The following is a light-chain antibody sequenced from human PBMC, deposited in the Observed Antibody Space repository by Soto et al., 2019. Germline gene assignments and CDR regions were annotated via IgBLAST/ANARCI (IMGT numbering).Light chain of an antibody. Sequence: QSVLTQPPSVSGAPGQRVTISCTGSSSNIGAGYDVHWYQQFPGTAPKVLIYGNINRPSGVPDRFSASKSGTSASLAITGLQAEDEADYYCQSYDYTLSVVFGGGTQLTVL. V-gene: IGLV1-40*01. J-gene: IGLJ7*01. CDR1: SSNIGAGYD. CDR2: GNI. CDR3: QSYDYTLSVV.